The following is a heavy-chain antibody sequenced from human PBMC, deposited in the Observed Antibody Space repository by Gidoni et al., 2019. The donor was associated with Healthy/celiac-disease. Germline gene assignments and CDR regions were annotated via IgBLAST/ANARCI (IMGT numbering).Heavy chain of an antibody. CDR2: ISYDGSNK. CDR3: ASSTISGSSFDI. D-gene: IGHD1-26*01. V-gene: IGHV3-30-3*01. CDR1: GFPFSSYA. J-gene: IGHJ3*02. Sequence: QVQLVESGGGVVQPGRSLRLSCAASGFPFSSYAMHWVPQAPGKGLEWVAVISYDGSNKYYADSVKGRFTISRDNSKNTLYLQMNSLRAEDTAVYYCASSTISGSSFDIWGQGTMVTVSS.